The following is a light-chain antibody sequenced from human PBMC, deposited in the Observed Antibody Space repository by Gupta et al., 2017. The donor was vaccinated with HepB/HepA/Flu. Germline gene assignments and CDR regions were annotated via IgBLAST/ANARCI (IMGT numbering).Light chain of an antibody. CDR3: QQRSDCPIT. J-gene: IGKJ4*01. CDR2: DPC. CDR1: HNITNF. Sequence: EIALTQSPATLSLSPGERATLACRASHNITNFLAWFQQKPGQAPRLLIYDPCYRAPGIPARLSGGGSGTQFTLAVSSRAPAAFALYYCQQRSDCPITFGRGTKVDNK. V-gene: IGKV3-11*01.